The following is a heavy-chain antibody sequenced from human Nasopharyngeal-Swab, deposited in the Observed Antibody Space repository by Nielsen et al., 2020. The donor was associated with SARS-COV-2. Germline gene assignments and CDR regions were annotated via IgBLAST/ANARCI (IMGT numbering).Heavy chain of an antibody. V-gene: IGHV1-18*01. CDR2: ISAYNGNT. D-gene: IGHD5-12*01. Sequence: WVRQAPGQGLEWMGWISAYNGNTNYAQKLQGRVTMTTDTSTSTAYMELRSLRSDDTAVYYCARDRGYSGYDSSPYYYYDMDVWGQGTTVTVSS. J-gene: IGHJ6*02. CDR3: ARDRGYSGYDSSPYYYYDMDV.